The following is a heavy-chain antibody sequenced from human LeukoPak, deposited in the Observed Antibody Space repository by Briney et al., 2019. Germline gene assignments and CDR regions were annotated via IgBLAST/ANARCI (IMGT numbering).Heavy chain of an antibody. D-gene: IGHD3-3*01. CDR2: IRYDGSDK. J-gene: IGHJ4*02. CDR1: RFRFSSHG. Sequence: GGSLRLSCAAPRFRFSSHGMHWVRQAPGKGLEWVAFIRYDGSDKFYADSVAGRFTISRDNSKNILSLQMTTLRPDDTAVYFCVRDTSVGAAYFDLWGQGALVAVTS. V-gene: IGHV3-30*02. CDR3: VRDTSVGAAYFDL.